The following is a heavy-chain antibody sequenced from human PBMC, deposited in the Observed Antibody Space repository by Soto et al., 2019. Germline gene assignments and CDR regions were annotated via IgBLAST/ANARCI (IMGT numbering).Heavy chain of an antibody. V-gene: IGHV3-23*01. CDR3: AKDTRDNNYDAFEY. D-gene: IGHD1-1*01. CDR1: GFTFNNYA. CDR2: ISPGGGTT. Sequence: PGGSLRLSCAASGFTFNNYAMSWVRQAPGKGLEWVSAISPGGGTTYYADSVKGRFTISRDNSKNTLFLQVSSLRAEDTAVYYCAKDTRDNNYDAFEYWGQGTLVTVS. J-gene: IGHJ4*02.